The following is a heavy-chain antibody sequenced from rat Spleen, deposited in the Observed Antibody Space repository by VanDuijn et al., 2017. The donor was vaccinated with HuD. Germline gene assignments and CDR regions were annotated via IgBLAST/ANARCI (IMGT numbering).Heavy chain of an antibody. J-gene: IGHJ2*01. CDR1: GFAFSDYY. CDR3: TSTWDY. Sequence: EVQLVESNGGLVQPGWSLKLSCAASGFAFSDYYMAWVRQAPTKGLEWVATINYDGISTFYRDSVKRHFTISRDNANGTLYLQMNSLRSEDTATYYCTSTWDYWGQGVMVTVSS. V-gene: IGHV5-29*01. CDR2: INYDGIST.